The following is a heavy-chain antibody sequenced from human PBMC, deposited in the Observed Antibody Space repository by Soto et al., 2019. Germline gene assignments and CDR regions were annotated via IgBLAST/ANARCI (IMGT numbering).Heavy chain of an antibody. D-gene: IGHD3-22*01. CDR2: ISDGGHQI. J-gene: IGHJ5*02. CDR3: ARSGLALPYSASHWFDP. V-gene: IGHV3-21*01. CDR1: GFTFSTYG. Sequence: PGGSLRLSYAASGFTFSTYGMNWGRQAPGKWLKRLSSISDGGHQIYYGKSVKGRFTIYRDNTKNSLFLQMNSMRGEDTAVYYCARSGLALPYSASHWFDPWGHGTLVTV.